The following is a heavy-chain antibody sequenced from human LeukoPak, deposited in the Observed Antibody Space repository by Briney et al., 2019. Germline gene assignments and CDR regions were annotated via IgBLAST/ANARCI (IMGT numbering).Heavy chain of an antibody. V-gene: IGHV4-39*01. CDR2: IYYSGST. J-gene: IGHJ4*02. Sequence: KPSETLSLTFTVSGCSIISSSYYWCWIRQPPGKGLDWIGSIYYSGSTYYNPSLKSRVTISVDTSKNQFSLKLSSVTDADTAVYYCARHRRDTPGIYFDYWGKGHLVTVSS. CDR3: ARHRRDTPGIYFDY. D-gene: IGHD2-15*01. CDR1: GCSIISSSYY.